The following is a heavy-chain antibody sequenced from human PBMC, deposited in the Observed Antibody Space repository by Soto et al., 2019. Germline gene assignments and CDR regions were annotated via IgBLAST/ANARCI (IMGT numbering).Heavy chain of an antibody. CDR1: GYTFTSYG. J-gene: IGHJ4*02. Sequence: GASVKVSCKASGYTFTSYGISWVRQAPGQGLEWMGIINPSGGSTTYAQKFQGRVTMTRDTSTSTVYMELSSLRSEDTAVYYCARGRAKWVFDYWGQGTLVTVSS. V-gene: IGHV1-46*03. D-gene: IGHD2-8*01. CDR2: INPSGGST. CDR3: ARGRAKWVFDY.